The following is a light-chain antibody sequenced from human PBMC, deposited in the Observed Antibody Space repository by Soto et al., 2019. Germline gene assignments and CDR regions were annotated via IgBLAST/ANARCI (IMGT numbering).Light chain of an antibody. V-gene: IGKV3-20*01. CDR3: QQYGSSTIT. Sequence: EIVLTQSPGTLSLSPGERATLSCRASQSVSSSYLAWYQQKPGQAPRLLIYGASSRATGLPDRFSGSGSGTDFTLTISRLETEDFEVYYCQQYGSSTITYGQGTRLEIK. CDR2: GAS. CDR1: QSVSSSY. J-gene: IGKJ5*01.